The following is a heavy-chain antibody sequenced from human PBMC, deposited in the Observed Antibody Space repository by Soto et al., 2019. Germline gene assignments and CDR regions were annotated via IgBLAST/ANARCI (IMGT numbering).Heavy chain of an antibody. J-gene: IGHJ3*02. CDR2: INHSGST. D-gene: IGHD2-2*01. CDR3: AREGGVVPAATGDAFDI. CDR1: GGSFSGYY. Sequence: SETLSLTCAVYGGSFSGYYWSWIRQPPGKGLEWIGEINHSGSTNYNPSLKSRVTISVDTSKNQFSLKLSSVTAADTAVYYCAREGGVVPAATGDAFDIWGQGTMVTVSS. V-gene: IGHV4-34*01.